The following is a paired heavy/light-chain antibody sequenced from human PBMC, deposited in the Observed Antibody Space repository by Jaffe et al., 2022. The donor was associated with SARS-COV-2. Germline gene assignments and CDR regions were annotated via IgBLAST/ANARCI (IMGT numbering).Light chain of an antibody. Sequence: SYEVTQPPSVSVSPGQAASITCSGDKLGDKYASWYQQKPGQSPVVVIYQDNKRPSGIPERFSGSNSGNTATLTISGTQAMDEADYYCQAWDSSTVVFGGGTKLTVL. CDR3: QAWDSSTVV. J-gene: IGLJ2*01. CDR2: QDN. CDR1: KLGDKY. V-gene: IGLV3-1*01.
Heavy chain of an antibody. CDR3: ARVVAVAAWGDYFDY. V-gene: IGHV4-61*02. CDR1: GGSFNSDSYY. D-gene: IGHD6-13*01. Sequence: QVQLQESGPGLVKPSQTLSLTCTVSGGSFNSDSYYWSWIRQPAGKGLEWIGRIYTRGSTWYNPSLKSRVTISLDTSKNQFSLKLSSVTAADTAVYYCARVVAVAAWGDYFDYWGQGTLATVSS. CDR2: IYTRGST. J-gene: IGHJ4*02.